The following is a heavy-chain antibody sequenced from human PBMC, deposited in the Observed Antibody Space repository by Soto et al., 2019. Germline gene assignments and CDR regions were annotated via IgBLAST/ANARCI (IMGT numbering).Heavy chain of an antibody. CDR1: GFSLNTNGMA. D-gene: IGHD6-13*01. CDR2: IYRDGDD. V-gene: IGHV2-5*02. CDR3: AHISVQQHRDV. J-gene: IGHJ6*02. Sequence: QITLKESGPALVKPTETLTLTCSFSGFSLNTNGMAVGWIRQPPGKALEWIAHIYRDGDDRYRPSLKRRLTVYKDASKNEVVLTMTNMDPADTGRYYCAHISVQQHRDVWGQGTTFTVSS.